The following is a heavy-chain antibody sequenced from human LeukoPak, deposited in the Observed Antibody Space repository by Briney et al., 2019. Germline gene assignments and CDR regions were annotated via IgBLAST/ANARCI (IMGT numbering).Heavy chain of an antibody. Sequence: SVKVSCKAPGGTVSSYAISWVRQAPGQGLEWMGGIIPIFGTANYAQKFQGRVTITADESTSTAYMELSSLRSEDTAVYYCARDYYDSRAFDYWGQGTLVTVSS. V-gene: IGHV1-69*01. CDR1: GGTVSSYA. D-gene: IGHD3-22*01. CDR3: ARDYYDSRAFDY. CDR2: IIPIFGTA. J-gene: IGHJ4*02.